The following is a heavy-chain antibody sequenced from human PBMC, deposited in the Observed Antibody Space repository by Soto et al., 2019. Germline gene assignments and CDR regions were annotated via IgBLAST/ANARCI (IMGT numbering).Heavy chain of an antibody. Sequence: QVQLVESGGGVVQPGRSLRLSCAAPGFTFSGYAMHWVRQAPGKGPEWVALISYDGSNKYYADSVKGRFTISRDDSENTLSLQMNSLRAEDTAVYYCARVCYGYSSGSGLDPWGQGTLVTVSS. CDR3: ARVCYGYSSGSGLDP. D-gene: IGHD5-18*01. V-gene: IGHV3-30-3*01. J-gene: IGHJ5*02. CDR2: ISYDGSNK. CDR1: GFTFSGYA.